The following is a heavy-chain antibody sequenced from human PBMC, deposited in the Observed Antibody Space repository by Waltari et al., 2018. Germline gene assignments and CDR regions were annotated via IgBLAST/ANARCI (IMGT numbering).Heavy chain of an antibody. J-gene: IGHJ6*03. CDR3: AKADCRSTSCYGNMDV. Sequence: QVQLVESGGGVVQPGGSLTLSCAASGFTFSSYGIHWVRQAPGKGLEWVAFIQSDGTNKYYADSVKGRFTITRDNSKNTLYLQVNSLRAEDTAVFYCAKADCRSTSCYGNMDVWGKGTTVTVSS. CDR1: GFTFSSYG. V-gene: IGHV3-30*02. CDR2: IQSDGTNK. D-gene: IGHD2-2*01.